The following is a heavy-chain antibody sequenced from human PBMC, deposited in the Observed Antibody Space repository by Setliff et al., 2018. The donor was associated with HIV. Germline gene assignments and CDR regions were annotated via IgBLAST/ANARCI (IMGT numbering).Heavy chain of an antibody. D-gene: IGHD7-27*01. CDR2: IIPIVDVG. CDR1: GGTLNNQG. J-gene: IGHJ3*01. CDR3: ARRALGMSAFDL. Sequence: SVKVSCKASGGTLNNQGIHWVRQAPGQGLEWVGGIIPIVDVGNYAQKFQGRVTITADKSTSTAYMELNTLRSDDTAVYFCARRALGMSAFDLWGQGTMVTVSS. V-gene: IGHV1-69*10.